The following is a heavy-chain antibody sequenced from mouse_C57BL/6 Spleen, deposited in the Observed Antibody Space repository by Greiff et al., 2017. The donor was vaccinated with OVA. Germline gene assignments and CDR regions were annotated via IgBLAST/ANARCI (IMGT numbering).Heavy chain of an antibody. D-gene: IGHD4-1*01. CDR3: ARMNWAYYFDY. CDR1: GYSITSGYV. V-gene: IGHV3-1*01. CDR2: ISYNGST. Sequence: EVQLQESGPGMVKPSQSLSLTCTVTGYSITSGYVWHWIRHFPGNKLECMGFISYNGSTNYNPSLKSRISITHDTSKNHFFLKLNTVTAEDTATYYCARMNWAYYFDYWGQGTTLTVSS. J-gene: IGHJ2*01.